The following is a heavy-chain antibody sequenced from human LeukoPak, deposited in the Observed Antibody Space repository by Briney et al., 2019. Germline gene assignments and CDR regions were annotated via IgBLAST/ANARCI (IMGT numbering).Heavy chain of an antibody. CDR2: INHSGST. J-gene: IGHJ6*02. Sequence: SETLSLTCAVYGGSFSGYYWSWIRQPPGKGLEWIGEINHSGSTNYNPSLKSRVTISVDTSKNQFSLKLSSVTAADTAVYYCARGRGEMATTPGYYYYGMDVWGQGTTVTVSS. CDR3: ARGRGEMATTPGYYYYGMDV. CDR1: GGSFSGYY. V-gene: IGHV4-34*01. D-gene: IGHD5-24*01.